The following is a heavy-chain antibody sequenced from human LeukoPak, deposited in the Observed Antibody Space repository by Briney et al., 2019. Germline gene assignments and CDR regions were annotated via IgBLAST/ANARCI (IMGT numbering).Heavy chain of an antibody. CDR3: ARAVAEWFDP. V-gene: IGHV3-48*03. CDR1: GFTFSSYE. D-gene: IGHD6-19*01. CDR2: ISSSGSTI. J-gene: IGHJ5*02. Sequence: GGSLRLSCAASGFTFSSYEMNWVRQAPGKGLEWVSYISSSGSTIYYADSVKGRFTISRDNAKNSLYLQMNSLRAEDTAVYYCARAVAEWFDPWGQGTLATVSS.